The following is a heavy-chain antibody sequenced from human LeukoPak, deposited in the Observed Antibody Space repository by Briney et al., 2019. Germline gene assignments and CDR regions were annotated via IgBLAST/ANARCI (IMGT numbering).Heavy chain of an antibody. D-gene: IGHD5-18*01. CDR1: GGSISSYY. Sequence: PSETLSLTCTVSGGSISSYYWSWIRQPPGKGLEWIGYIYYSGSTNYNPSLKSRVTISVDTSKNQFSLKLSSVTAADTAVYYCARGAWSYGLDYWGQGTLVTVSS. V-gene: IGHV4-59*01. CDR3: ARGAWSYGLDY. CDR2: IYYSGST. J-gene: IGHJ4*02.